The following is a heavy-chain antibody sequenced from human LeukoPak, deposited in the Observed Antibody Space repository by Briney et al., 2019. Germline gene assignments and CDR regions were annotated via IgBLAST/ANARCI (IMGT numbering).Heavy chain of an antibody. CDR2: IIPIFGTA. CDR1: GGTFSSYA. D-gene: IGHD6-13*01. J-gene: IGHJ4*02. V-gene: IGHV1-69*13. CDR3: ARDPKSSSWSPGYFDY. Sequence: GASVKVSCKASGGTFSSYAISWVRQAPGQGLEWMGGIIPIFGTANYAQKFQGRVTITADESTSTAYMELSSLRSEDTAGYYCARDPKSSSWSPGYFDYWGQGTLVTISS.